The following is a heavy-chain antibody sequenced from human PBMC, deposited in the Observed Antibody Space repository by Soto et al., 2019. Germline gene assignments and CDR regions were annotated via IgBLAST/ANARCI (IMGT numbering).Heavy chain of an antibody. CDR1: GYTFTGYY. CDR2: INPNSGGT. J-gene: IGHJ4*02. Sequence: ASVKVSCKASGYTFTGYYMHWVRQAPGQGLEWMGWINPNSGGTNYAQKFQGRVTMTRDTSISTAYMELSRLRSDDTAVYYCARKYSSSWYAVDYWGQGTLVTVSS. CDR3: ARKYSSSWYAVDY. D-gene: IGHD6-13*01. V-gene: IGHV1-2*02.